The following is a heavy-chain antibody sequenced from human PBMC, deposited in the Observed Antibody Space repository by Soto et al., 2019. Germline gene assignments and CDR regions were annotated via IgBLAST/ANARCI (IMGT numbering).Heavy chain of an antibody. CDR1: GFTFSSYA. J-gene: IGHJ4*02. CDR2: ISYDGSNK. D-gene: IGHD3-10*01. V-gene: IGHV3-30-3*01. CDR3: ARRDYGSGIY. Sequence: QVQLVESGGGVVQPGRSLRLSCAASGFTFSSYAMHWVRQAPGKGLEWVAVISYDGSNKYYADSVKGRFTISRDNSKNTLYLQMNSLRAEDTAVYYCARRDYGSGIYWGQGTLVTVSS.